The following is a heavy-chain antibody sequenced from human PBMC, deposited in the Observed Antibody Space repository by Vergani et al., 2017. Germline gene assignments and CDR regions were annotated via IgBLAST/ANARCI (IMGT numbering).Heavy chain of an antibody. Sequence: QLQLQESGPGLVKPSETLSLTCTVSGGSISSSSYYWGWIRQPPGKGLEWIGSIYYSGSTYYNPSLKSRVTISVDTSKNQFSLKLSSVTAADTAVYYCARDPRYYYDSSGYYPIDYWGQGTLVTVSS. CDR2: IYYSGST. V-gene: IGHV4-39*07. CDR3: ARDPRYYYDSSGYYPIDY. CDR1: GGSISSSSYY. J-gene: IGHJ4*02. D-gene: IGHD3-22*01.